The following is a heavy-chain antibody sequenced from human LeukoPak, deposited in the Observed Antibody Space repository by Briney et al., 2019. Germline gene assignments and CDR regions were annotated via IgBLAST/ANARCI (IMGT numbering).Heavy chain of an antibody. J-gene: IGHJ4*02. CDR1: GFTFSSYA. D-gene: IGHD3-22*01. V-gene: IGHV3-30-3*01. Sequence: GGSLRLSCAASGFTFSSYAMHWVRQAPGKGLEWVAVISYDGSNKYYADSVKGRFTISRDNSKNTLYLQMNSLRAEDTAVYYCASTPYYYDSSGYYPGNFDYWGQGTLVTVSS. CDR2: ISYDGSNK. CDR3: ASTPYYYDSSGYYPGNFDY.